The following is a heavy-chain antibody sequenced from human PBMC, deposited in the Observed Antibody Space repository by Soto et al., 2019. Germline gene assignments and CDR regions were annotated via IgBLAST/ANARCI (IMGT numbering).Heavy chain of an antibody. CDR1: GFTFSSHA. J-gene: IGHJ3*02. D-gene: IGHD1-26*01. Sequence: GGSLRLSCAASGFTFSSHAMSWVRQAPGKGLEWVSIISGSGGTTYYADSVKGRFTISRDNSKSTLYLQMNSLRAEDTAVYYCAQDRALGAGDAFEIWGQGTMVTVSS. CDR3: AQDRALGAGDAFEI. V-gene: IGHV3-23*01. CDR2: ISGSGGTT.